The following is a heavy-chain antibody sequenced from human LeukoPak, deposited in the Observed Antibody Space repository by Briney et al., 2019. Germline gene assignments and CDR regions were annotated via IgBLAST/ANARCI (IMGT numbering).Heavy chain of an antibody. D-gene: IGHD1-1*01. CDR3: ARQAPGTANARWFDP. J-gene: IGHJ5*02. CDR2: IYSSGSG. Sequence: PSETLSLTCTVSGGSIRSNGYSWGWVRQPPGKGLEWIGTIYSSGSGYYNVSLKSRATISVDTSKNQFSLRLDSVTGADTAVYYCARQAPGTANARWFDPWGQGTLVTVSS. CDR1: GGSIRSNGYS. V-gene: IGHV4-39*01.